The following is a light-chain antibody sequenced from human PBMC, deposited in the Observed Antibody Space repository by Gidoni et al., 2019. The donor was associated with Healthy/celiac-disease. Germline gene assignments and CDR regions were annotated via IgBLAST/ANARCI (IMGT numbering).Light chain of an antibody. CDR2: AAS. V-gene: IGKV1-39*01. J-gene: IGKJ2*01. CDR3: QQSYSTPPT. Sequence: PSSLSASVGDRVTITCRASQSISSYLNWYQQKPGKAPKLLIYAASSLQSGVPSRFSGSGSGTDFTLTISSLQPEDFATYYCQQSYSTPPTFGQGTKLEIK. CDR1: QSISSY.